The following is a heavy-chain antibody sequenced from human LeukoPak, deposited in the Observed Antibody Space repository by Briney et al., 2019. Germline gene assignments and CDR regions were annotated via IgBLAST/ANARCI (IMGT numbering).Heavy chain of an antibody. CDR3: ATARRGPTLLLWFGEGVDY. CDR2: FDPEDGET. CDR1: GYTLTELS. Sequence: GASVKVSCKVSGYTLTELSMHWVRQAPGKGLEWMGGFDPEDGETIYAQKFQGRVTMTEDTSTDTAYMELSSLRSEDTAVYYCATARRGPTLLLWFGEGVDYWGQGTLVTVSS. J-gene: IGHJ4*02. V-gene: IGHV1-24*01. D-gene: IGHD3-10*01.